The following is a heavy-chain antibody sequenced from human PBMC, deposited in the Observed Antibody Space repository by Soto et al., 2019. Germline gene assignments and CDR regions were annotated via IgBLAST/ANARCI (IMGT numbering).Heavy chain of an antibody. CDR2: INPNSGGT. CDR3: ARLDYGDYRVDY. D-gene: IGHD4-17*01. CDR1: GYRFNANY. V-gene: IGHV1-2*02. J-gene: IGHJ4*02. Sequence: QVQLVQSGAEVKKPGASMRVSCKTSGYRFNANYIFWVRQAPGQGLEWMGWINPNSGGTHYAQKFQGRVTMTSDTSVTSDYMELTRLTSVDTALYYCARLDYGDYRVDYWGQGTLVNVSS.